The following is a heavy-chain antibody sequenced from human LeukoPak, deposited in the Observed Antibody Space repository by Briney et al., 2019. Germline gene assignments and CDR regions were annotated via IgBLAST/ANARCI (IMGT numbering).Heavy chain of an antibody. CDR3: AKEMGFKIREVMLGFFEY. J-gene: IGHJ4*02. CDR2: ISDSDGNT. Sequence: PGGSLRLSCAASGFTFSSYAMSWVRQAPGKGLEWVSAISDSDGNTYYADSVKGRFTISRDNSKNTLYLQMNSLRAEDTAVYYCAKEMGFKIREVMLGFFEYWGQGTLVTVSS. CDR1: GFTFSSYA. D-gene: IGHD3-10*01. V-gene: IGHV3-23*01.